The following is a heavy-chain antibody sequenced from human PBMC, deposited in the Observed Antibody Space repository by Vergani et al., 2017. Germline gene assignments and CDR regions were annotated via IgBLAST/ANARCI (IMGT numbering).Heavy chain of an antibody. Sequence: QLQLQQSGPGLVKPSETLSLTCTVSGYSINTSNYYLGWIRQPPGKGLEWIGNIYYTDSTYYNPSLKSLVTMYVDTSKDHFSRQLSSVTATDTAVYYCARFPNIVGENWIDSWGQGTLVTVSS. CDR1: GYSINTSNYY. V-gene: IGHV4-39*02. D-gene: IGHD2/OR15-2a*01. J-gene: IGHJ5*01. CDR3: ARFPNIVGENWIDS. CDR2: IYYTDST.